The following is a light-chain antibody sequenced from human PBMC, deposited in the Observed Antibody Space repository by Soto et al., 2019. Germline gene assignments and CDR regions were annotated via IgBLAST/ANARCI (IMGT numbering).Light chain of an antibody. Sequence: QSVLTQPPSVSGAPGQRGTISCTGSSSNIGAGYDVHWYQQLPGTAPKLLIYGNSNRPSGVPDRFSGSKSGTSASLAITGLQAEDEADYYCQSYDSSLRVFGTGSKLTVL. CDR3: QSYDSSLRV. V-gene: IGLV1-40*01. CDR1: SSNIGAGYD. CDR2: GNS. J-gene: IGLJ1*01.